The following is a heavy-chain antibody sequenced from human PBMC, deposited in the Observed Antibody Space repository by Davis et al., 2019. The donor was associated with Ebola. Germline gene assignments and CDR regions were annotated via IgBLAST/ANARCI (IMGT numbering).Heavy chain of an antibody. CDR2: IYSSGST. Sequence: GESLKISCAASGLTVSNNYMSWVRQAPGRELECVSVIYSSGSTYYADSVKGRFTISRDSSKNTLYLQMNSLRAEDTAVYHCASFPTVVSRDFDYWGQGTLVTVSS. CDR3: ASFPTVVSRDFDY. J-gene: IGHJ4*02. D-gene: IGHD4-23*01. CDR1: GLTVSNNY. V-gene: IGHV3-66*01.